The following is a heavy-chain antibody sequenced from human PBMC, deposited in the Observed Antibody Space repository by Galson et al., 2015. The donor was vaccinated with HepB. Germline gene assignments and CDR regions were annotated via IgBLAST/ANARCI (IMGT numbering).Heavy chain of an antibody. J-gene: IGHJ4*02. D-gene: IGHD5-12*01. CDR2: ISSRSTHT. Sequence: SLRLSCAASGFIFSDYYMAWIRQAPGKGLEWVSYISSRSTHTNYADSVKGRFTISRDNAKISLFLQMHSLTAEDTAVYYCARVWERGYDFDYWGQGTLVTVSS. CDR1: GFIFSDYY. V-gene: IGHV3-11*06. CDR3: ARVWERGYDFDY.